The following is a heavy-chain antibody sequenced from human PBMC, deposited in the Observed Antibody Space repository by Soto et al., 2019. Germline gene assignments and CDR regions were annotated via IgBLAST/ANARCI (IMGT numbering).Heavy chain of an antibody. D-gene: IGHD3-22*01. CDR1: GASXNTGY. V-gene: IGHV4-59*08. CDR3: ARSYYDSTGFAVDP. CDR2: MYFAGSF. Sequence: ASETLSLTCTVSGASXNTGYWSWIRQPPGKGLEWIGFMYFAGSFNYNPSLSSRVTISVETSKNQFSMTLTSVTAADTAVYYCARSYYDSTGFAVDPWGQGILVTVS. J-gene: IGHJ5*02.